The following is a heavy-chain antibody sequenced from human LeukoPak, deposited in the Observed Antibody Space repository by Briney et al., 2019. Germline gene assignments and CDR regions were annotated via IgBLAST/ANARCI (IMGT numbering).Heavy chain of an antibody. V-gene: IGHV3-66*01. CDR1: EFSVGSNY. CDR2: IYSGGST. CDR3: ARDRMLFYYFDY. Sequence: GGSLRLSCAASEFSVGSNYMTWVRQAPGKGLEWVSLIYSGGSTYYADSVKGRFTFSRDNSKNTLYLQMNSLRAEDTAVYYCARDRMLFYYFDYWGQGTLVTVSS. D-gene: IGHD2-8*01. J-gene: IGHJ4*02.